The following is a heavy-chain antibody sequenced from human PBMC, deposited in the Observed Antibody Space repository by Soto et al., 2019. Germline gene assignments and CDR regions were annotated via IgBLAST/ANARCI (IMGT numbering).Heavy chain of an antibody. CDR1: GFTFSSYG. D-gene: IGHD6-13*01. CDR3: AKEMSVSSSWINDYYYYYMDV. V-gene: IGHV3-30*18. J-gene: IGHJ6*03. Sequence: GGSLRLSCAASGFTFSSYGMHWVRQAPGKGLEWVAVISYDGSNKYYADSVKGRFTISRDNSRNTLYLQMNSLRAEDTAVYYCAKEMSVSSSWINDYYYYYMDVWGKGTTVTVSS. CDR2: ISYDGSNK.